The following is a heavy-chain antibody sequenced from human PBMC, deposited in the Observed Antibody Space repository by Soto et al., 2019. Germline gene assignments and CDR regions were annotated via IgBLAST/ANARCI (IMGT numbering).Heavy chain of an antibody. CDR2: ISGSGCST. Sequence: GGSLRLSCAASGFTFSSYAMSWVRQAPGKGLEWVSAISGSGCSTYYADSVKGRFTISRDNSKNTLYLQMNSLRAEDTGAYYCEKDRGLWGRDSFDIWGQGTMVTVS. J-gene: IGHJ3*02. CDR1: GFTFSSYA. V-gene: IGHV3-23*01. CDR3: EKDRGLWGRDSFDI. D-gene: IGHD3-16*01.